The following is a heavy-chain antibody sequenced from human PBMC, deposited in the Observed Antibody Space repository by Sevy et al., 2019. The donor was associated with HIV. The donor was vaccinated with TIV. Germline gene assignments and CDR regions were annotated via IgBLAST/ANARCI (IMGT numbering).Heavy chain of an antibody. CDR1: GFTFSANW. Sequence: GGSLRLSCAASGFTFSANWMNWVRQAPGKGLEWVANIRGDEINKYYVDSVEGRFTISTDNAKNLLYLQMNSLRVEDTAVYYCAHETFGRFESWGQGTLVTVSS. CDR2: IRGDEINK. J-gene: IGHJ4*02. V-gene: IGHV3-7*01. D-gene: IGHD3-10*01. CDR3: AHETFGRFES.